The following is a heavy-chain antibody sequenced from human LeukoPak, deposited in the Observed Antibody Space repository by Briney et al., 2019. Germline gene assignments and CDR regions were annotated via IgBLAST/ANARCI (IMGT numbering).Heavy chain of an antibody. V-gene: IGHV3-74*01. CDR1: GFTFSTYA. Sequence: PGGSLRLSCAASGFTFSTYAMHWVRQAPGKGLVWVSRINSDGSSTTYGDSVKGRFTISRDNAKNTLYMYIHSLRAEDTAVYYCAREYYDSSGSPYFDYWGQGTLVTVSS. CDR2: INSDGSST. CDR3: AREYYDSSGSPYFDY. D-gene: IGHD3-22*01. J-gene: IGHJ4*02.